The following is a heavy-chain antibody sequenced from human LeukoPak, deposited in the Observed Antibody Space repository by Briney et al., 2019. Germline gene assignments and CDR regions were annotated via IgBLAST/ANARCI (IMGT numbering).Heavy chain of an antibody. CDR1: GYTFTSYA. J-gene: IGHJ4*02. Sequence: ASVKVSCKASGYTFTSYAISWVRQAPGQGLEWMGRIIPILGIANYAQKFQGRVTITADKSTSTAYMELSSLRSEDTAVYYCARDLSGIVGATPQDYWGQGTLVTVSS. CDR3: ARDLSGIVGATPQDY. D-gene: IGHD1-26*01. V-gene: IGHV1-69*04. CDR2: IIPILGIA.